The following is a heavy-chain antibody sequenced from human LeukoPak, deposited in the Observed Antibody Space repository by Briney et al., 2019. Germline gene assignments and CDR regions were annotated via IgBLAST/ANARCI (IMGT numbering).Heavy chain of an antibody. Sequence: RESLNFSCEVSVYKFASCWIAWVRHMSGKGLEWMGIIYPDDSDTTYSPSFQGQVTFSADKSINTAYLEWSSLKASDTAMYYCARLDGSQNYPDFWGQGTLVTVSS. CDR1: VYKFASCW. J-gene: IGHJ4*01. V-gene: IGHV5-51*01. D-gene: IGHD3-10*01. CDR3: ARLDGSQNYPDF. CDR2: IYPDDSDT.